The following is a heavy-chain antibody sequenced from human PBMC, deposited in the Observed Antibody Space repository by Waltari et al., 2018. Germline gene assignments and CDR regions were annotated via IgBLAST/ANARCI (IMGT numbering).Heavy chain of an antibody. CDR1: GYTFTGYY. V-gene: IGHV1-2*06. CDR2: INPNSGGT. D-gene: IGHD6-13*01. J-gene: IGHJ3*02. CDR3: VTLMGIAAPSNDAFDI. Sequence: QVQLVQSGAEVKKPGASVKVSCKASGYTFTGYYMHWVRQAPGQGLEWMGRINPNSGGTNYAQKFQGRVTMTRDTSISTAYMELSRLRSDDTAVYYCVTLMGIAAPSNDAFDIWGQGTMVTVSS.